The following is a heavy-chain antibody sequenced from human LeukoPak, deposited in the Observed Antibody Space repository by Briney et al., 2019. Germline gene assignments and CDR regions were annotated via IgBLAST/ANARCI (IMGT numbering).Heavy chain of an antibody. J-gene: IGHJ4*02. CDR3: ARRSTYSYDSSGYPATDFDY. CDR2: IYPGDSDT. CDR1: GYSFTSYW. V-gene: IGHV5-51*01. Sequence: GESVKISCKGSGYSFTSYWIGWVRQMPGKGLEWMGIIYPGDSDTRYSPSFQGQVTISADKSISTAYLQWSSLKASDTAMYYCARRSTYSYDSSGYPATDFDYWGQGTLVTVSS. D-gene: IGHD3-22*01.